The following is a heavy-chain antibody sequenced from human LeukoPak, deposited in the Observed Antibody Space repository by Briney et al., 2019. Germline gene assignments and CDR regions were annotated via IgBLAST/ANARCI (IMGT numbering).Heavy chain of an antibody. V-gene: IGHV3-53*01. Sequence: PGGSLRLSCAASGFTVSSNYMSWVRQAPGKGLEWVSVIYSGGSTYYADSVKGRFTISRDNSKNTLHLQMNSLRAEDTAVYYCARDLGYYDSSGYYYSYFQHWGQGTLVTVSS. CDR3: ARDLGYYDSSGYYYSYFQH. CDR2: IYSGGST. D-gene: IGHD3-22*01. J-gene: IGHJ1*01. CDR1: GFTVSSNY.